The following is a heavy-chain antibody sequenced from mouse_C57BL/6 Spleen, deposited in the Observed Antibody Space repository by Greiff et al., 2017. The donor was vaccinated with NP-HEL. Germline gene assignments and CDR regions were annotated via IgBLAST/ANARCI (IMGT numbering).Heavy chain of an antibody. Sequence: EVKLMESGGGLVKPGGSLKLSCAASGFTFSSYAMSWVRQTPEKRLEWVATISDGGSYTYYPDNVKGRFTISRDNAKNNLYLQMSHLKSEDTAMYYCARDRDDGYYKDYFDYWGQGTTLTVSS. V-gene: IGHV5-4*01. CDR1: GFTFSSYA. J-gene: IGHJ2*01. D-gene: IGHD2-3*01. CDR2: ISDGGSYT. CDR3: ARDRDDGYYKDYFDY.